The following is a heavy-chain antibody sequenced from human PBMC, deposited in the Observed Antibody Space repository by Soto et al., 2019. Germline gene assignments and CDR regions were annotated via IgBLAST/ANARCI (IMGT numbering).Heavy chain of an antibody. V-gene: IGHV1-18*01. J-gene: IGHJ4*02. D-gene: IGHD2-15*01. CDR2: VSVPSGDT. Sequence: ASVKVSCKXSGYSFSSFRISWVRQAPGQGLEWVGWVSVPSGDTSSAQNFQGRVTVTTDTSTSTAYLEVGSLRSDDTAVYYCARTCRSGGSCYLEYWGEGTLVTVSS. CDR3: ARTCRSGGSCYLEY. CDR1: GYSFSSFR.